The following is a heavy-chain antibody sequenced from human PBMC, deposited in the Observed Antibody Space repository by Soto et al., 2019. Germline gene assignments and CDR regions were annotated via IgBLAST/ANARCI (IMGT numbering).Heavy chain of an antibody. D-gene: IGHD2-15*01. V-gene: IGHV3-13*01. J-gene: IGHJ6*02. CDR1: GFTFSSYD. CDR2: IGTAGDT. Sequence: LRLSCAASGFTFSSYDMHWVRQATGKGLEWVSAIGTAGDTYYPGSVKGRFTISRENAKNSLYLQMNSLRAGDTAVYYCARGGYCSGGSCYYYYGMDVWGQGTTVTVSS. CDR3: ARGGYCSGGSCYYYYGMDV.